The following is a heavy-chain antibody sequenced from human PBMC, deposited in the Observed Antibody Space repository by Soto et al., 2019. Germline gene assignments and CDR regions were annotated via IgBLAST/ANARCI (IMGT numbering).Heavy chain of an antibody. CDR2: ISYEGSSD. J-gene: IGHJ6*01. Sequence: GGSLRLSCAASGFSFEFYGMHWVRQAPGKGLEWVGFISYEGSSDFYADSVKGRFTISRDNAMNTLYLLMISLRAEDTAVYFCARDIAAASDSSYYTGLDVWGQGATVTVSS. CDR3: ARDIAAASDSSYYTGLDV. V-gene: IGHV3-30*03. CDR1: GFSFEFYG. D-gene: IGHD6-25*01.